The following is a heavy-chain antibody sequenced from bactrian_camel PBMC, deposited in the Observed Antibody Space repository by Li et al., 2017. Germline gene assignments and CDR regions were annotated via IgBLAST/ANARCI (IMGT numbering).Heavy chain of an antibody. CDR2: IDTNGRST. J-gene: IGHJ6*01. CDR3: AADPYVPDCRSGYHRADFGF. CDR1: GDSDNSYC. V-gene: IGHV3S1*01. D-gene: IGHD2*01. Sequence: HVQLVESGGGSRQAGESLELSCTFAGDSDNSYCLAWFRQGPEKEREGVASIDTNGRSTVADAVKGRFTITRDSHKNILYLQTDSLKPEDTAMYYCAADPYVPDCRSGYHRADFGFWGQGTQVTVS.